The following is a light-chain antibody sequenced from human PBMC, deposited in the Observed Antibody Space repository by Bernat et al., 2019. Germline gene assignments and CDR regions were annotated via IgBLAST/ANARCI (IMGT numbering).Light chain of an antibody. J-gene: IGKJ2*02. CDR1: QNVSNS. CDR3: QQYHTYPCT. Sequence: DIQMTQSPATLSASVGDRATISCRASQNVSNSLAWYQQKPGQAPKLLIYSASALETGVPSRFSGSGSGTEFTLTISSLQPDDFAAYYCQQYHTYPCTFGEETKLEIK. CDR2: SAS. V-gene: IGKV1-5*03.